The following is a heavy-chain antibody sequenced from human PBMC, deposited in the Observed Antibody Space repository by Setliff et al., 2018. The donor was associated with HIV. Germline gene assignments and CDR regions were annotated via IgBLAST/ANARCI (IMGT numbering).Heavy chain of an antibody. V-gene: IGHV5-51*01. CDR1: GYGFTSYW. CDR2: IYPGDSDT. J-gene: IGHJ1*01. D-gene: IGHD1-1*01. CDR3: ARLGSANWYFPL. Sequence: PGESLKISCQASGYGFTSYWIGWVRQMPGKGLEWMGIIYPGDSDTRYSPSFQGQVTFSTDESITTAYLQWSSLKASDTAMYYCARLGSANWYFPLWGQGTLVTVSS.